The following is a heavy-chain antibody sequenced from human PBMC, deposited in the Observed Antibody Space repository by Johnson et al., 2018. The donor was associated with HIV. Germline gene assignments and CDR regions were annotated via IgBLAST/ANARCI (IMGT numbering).Heavy chain of an antibody. D-gene: IGHD5-18*01. J-gene: IGHJ3*01. CDR3: AKVGGYSYGES. Sequence: QVQLVESGGGVVQPGRSLRLSCAASGFTFSSFAMHWVRQAPGKGLEWVTFISFDGNNKYYGDSVKGRFTISRDNSKNTLYLQMNSLRAEDTAVYYCAKVGGYSYGESWGQGTVVTVSS. CDR2: ISFDGNNK. CDR1: GFTFSSFA. V-gene: IGHV3-30-3*01.